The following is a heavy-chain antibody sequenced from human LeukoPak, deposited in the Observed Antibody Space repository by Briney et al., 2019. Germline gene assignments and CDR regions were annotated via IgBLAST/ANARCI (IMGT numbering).Heavy chain of an antibody. V-gene: IGHV1-2*02. J-gene: IGHJ4*02. Sequence: ASVKVSCKASGYTFTGYYMHWVRQAPGQGLGWMGWINPNSGGTNYAQKFQGRVTMTRDTSISTAYMELSRLRSDDTAVYYCARADCSGGSCSPDYWGQGTLVTVSS. D-gene: IGHD2-15*01. CDR3: ARADCSGGSCSPDY. CDR1: GYTFTGYY. CDR2: INPNSGGT.